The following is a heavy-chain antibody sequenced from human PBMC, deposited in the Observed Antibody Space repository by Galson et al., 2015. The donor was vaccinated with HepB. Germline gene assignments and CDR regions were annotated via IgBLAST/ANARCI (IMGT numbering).Heavy chain of an antibody. CDR1: GFIFSTYG. CDR3: AKGYYFSSGSFDY. V-gene: IGHV3-30*18. J-gene: IGHJ4*02. Sequence: SLRLSCAASGFIFSTYGMHWVRQAPGKGLEWLAVISYDGSNKYFTDSVKGRFTIPRDNAKNTLYPQMNSLRAEDTAVYYCAKGYYFSSGSFDYWGQGTLVTVSS. CDR2: ISYDGSNK. D-gene: IGHD3-10*01.